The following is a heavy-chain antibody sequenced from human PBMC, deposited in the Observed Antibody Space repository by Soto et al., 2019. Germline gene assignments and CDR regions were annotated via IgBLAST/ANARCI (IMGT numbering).Heavy chain of an antibody. CDR1: GYSFTIYW. D-gene: IGHD2-21*01. CDR2: IHPGDSDT. J-gene: IGHJ5*01. Sequence: GESLKISCKGSGYSFTIYWIAWMRQMPGKGLEWMGAIHPGDSDTRYSPSFQSQVTISADRSISTAYLQWGSLKASDTAMYYCARQYSSASNSFDSWGQGTLVTVSS. CDR3: ARQYSSASNSFDS. V-gene: IGHV5-51*01.